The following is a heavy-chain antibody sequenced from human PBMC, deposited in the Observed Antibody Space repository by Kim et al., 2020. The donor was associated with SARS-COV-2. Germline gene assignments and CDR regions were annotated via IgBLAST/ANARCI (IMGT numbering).Heavy chain of an antibody. Sequence: GGSLRLSCVTSGFTFSGFYMTWIRQAPGKGLEWISYISTSSDYANYADSVKGRFTISRDNANNLLYLQMNTLRVEDTGVYYCARVLGTSNNYYHYGLDFWGQGATLTVSS. CDR1: GFTFSGFY. CDR2: ISTSSDYA. J-gene: IGHJ6*02. D-gene: IGHD3-16*01. V-gene: IGHV3-11*06. CDR3: ARVLGTSNNYYHYGLDF.